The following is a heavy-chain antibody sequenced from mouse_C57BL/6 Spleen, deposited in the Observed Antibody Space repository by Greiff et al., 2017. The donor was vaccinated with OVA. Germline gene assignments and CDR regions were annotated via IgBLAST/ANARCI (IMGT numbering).Heavy chain of an antibody. Sequence: EVKVVESGGGLVQPGGSLSLSCAASGFTFTDYYMSWVRQPPGKALEWLGFIRNKANGYTTEYSASVKGRFTISRDNSQSILYLQMNALGAEDSATYYCARYGSITTVVAYYFDYWGQGTTLTVSS. V-gene: IGHV7-3*01. CDR3: ARYGSITTVVAYYFDY. J-gene: IGHJ2*01. D-gene: IGHD1-1*01. CDR2: IRNKANGYTT. CDR1: GFTFTDYY.